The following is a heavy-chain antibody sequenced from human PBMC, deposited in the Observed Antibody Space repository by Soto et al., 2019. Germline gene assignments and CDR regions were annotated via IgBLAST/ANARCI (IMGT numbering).Heavy chain of an antibody. CDR1: GFTFSTYA. Sequence: EVQLLESGGGLVQTGGSLRLSCAASGFTFSTYAMSWVRQGPGKGLESVWTISGSADATFYADSVKGRFAIFRDNSRTMFYLQMNSLSAEDTAVYYCAKGGDGSCSPTNCLFHFDYWGPGTLATVSS. V-gene: IGHV3-23*01. CDR3: AKGGDGSCSPTNCLFHFDY. J-gene: IGHJ4*02. CDR2: ISGSADAT. D-gene: IGHD2-2*01.